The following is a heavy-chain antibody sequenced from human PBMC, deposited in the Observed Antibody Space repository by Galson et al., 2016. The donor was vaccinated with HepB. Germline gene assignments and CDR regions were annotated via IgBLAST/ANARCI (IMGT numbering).Heavy chain of an antibody. CDR1: GFTFSSYG. J-gene: IGHJ4*02. CDR2: ISYDGSNK. V-gene: IGHV3-30*18. D-gene: IGHD2-2*01. Sequence: SLRLSCAASGFTFSSYGMHWVRQAPGKGLEWVAFISYDGSNKKYADSVKGRFTISRDNSKKTLYLQMNSLRAEDTAVYYCAKDGRIYGSRASCHDHFHYWGQGTLVTVSS. CDR3: AKDGRIYGSRASCHDHFHY.